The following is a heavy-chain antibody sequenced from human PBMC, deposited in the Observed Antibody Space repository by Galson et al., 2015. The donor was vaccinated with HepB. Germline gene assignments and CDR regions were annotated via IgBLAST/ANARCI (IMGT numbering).Heavy chain of an antibody. CDR1: GGTFSSYA. J-gene: IGHJ4*02. V-gene: IGHV1-69*13. CDR2: IIPIFGTA. D-gene: IGHD3-22*01. Sequence: SVKVSCKASGGTFSSYAISWVRQAPGQGLEWMGGIIPIFGTANYAQKFQGRVTITADESTSTAYMELSSLRSEDTAVYYCARDSSGYRLAAPFDYWGQGTLVTVSS. CDR3: ARDSSGYRLAAPFDY.